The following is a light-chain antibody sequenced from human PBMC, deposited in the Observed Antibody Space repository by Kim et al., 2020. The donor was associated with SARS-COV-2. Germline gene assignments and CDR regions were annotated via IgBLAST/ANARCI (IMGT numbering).Light chain of an antibody. CDR2: DAT. V-gene: IGKV3-15*01. CDR1: QTINNR. J-gene: IGKJ1*01. Sequence: PGERATLSCRASQTINNRLVWYQHKPGQAPRLLIYDATTRATGVTARFVGSGSETDFTLTISSLQSEDFAVYYCQQSNDWPPLTFGQGTKVDIK. CDR3: QQSNDWPPLT.